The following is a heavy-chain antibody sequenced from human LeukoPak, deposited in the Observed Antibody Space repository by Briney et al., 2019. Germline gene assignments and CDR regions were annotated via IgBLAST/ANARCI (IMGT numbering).Heavy chain of an antibody. J-gene: IGHJ3*02. V-gene: IGHV1-2*06. CDR2: INPNSGGT. CDR3: ATYCGGDCYPWAFDI. CDR1: GYTFTGYY. Sequence: ASVKVSCKASGYTFTGYYMHGVRQAPGQGLEWMGRINPNSGGTNYAQKFQGRVTMTRDTSISTAYMELSRLRSDDTAVYYCATYCGGDCYPWAFDIWGQGTMVTVSS. D-gene: IGHD2-21*02.